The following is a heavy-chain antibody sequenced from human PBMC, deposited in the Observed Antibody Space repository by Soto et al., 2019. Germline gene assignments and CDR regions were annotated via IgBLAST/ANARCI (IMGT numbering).Heavy chain of an antibody. J-gene: IGHJ4*02. CDR1: GGTFSSDS. CDR2: IIPMFDTP. D-gene: IGHD2-15*01. Sequence: QVQLVQSGAEVKKPGSSVKVSCKASGGTFSSDSFSWVRQAPGQGLEWMGGIIPMFDTPTYALKFQGRVTITADESTSTAYMQLSSLRAGDTAVYYCARSGGLDRDFNYWGQGALVTVSS. CDR3: ARSGGLDRDFNY. V-gene: IGHV1-69*12.